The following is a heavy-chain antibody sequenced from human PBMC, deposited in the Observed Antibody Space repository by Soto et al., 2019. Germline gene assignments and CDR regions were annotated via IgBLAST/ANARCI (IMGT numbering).Heavy chain of an antibody. CDR1: GGSFSGYY. Sequence: SETLSLTCAVYGGSFSGYYWSWIRQPPGKGLEWIGEINHSGSTNYNPSLKSRVTISVDTSKNQFSLKLSSVTAADTAVYYCARGRGQQQLRRFDPWGQGTLVTVSS. J-gene: IGHJ5*02. V-gene: IGHV4-34*01. D-gene: IGHD6-13*01. CDR3: ARGRGQQQLRRFDP. CDR2: INHSGST.